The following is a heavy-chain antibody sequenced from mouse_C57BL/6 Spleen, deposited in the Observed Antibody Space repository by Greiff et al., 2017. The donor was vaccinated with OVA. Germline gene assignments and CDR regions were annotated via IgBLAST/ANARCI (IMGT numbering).Heavy chain of an antibody. J-gene: IGHJ4*01. D-gene: IGHD2-3*01. Sequence: VQLQQPGAELVKPGASVKMSCKASGYTFTSYWITWVKQRPGQGLEWIGDIYPGSGSTNYNEKFKSKATLTVDTSSSTAYMQLSSLTSEDAAVYYCASGDGYYAMDYWGQGTSVTVSS. CDR2: IYPGSGST. CDR1: GYTFTSYW. V-gene: IGHV1-55*01. CDR3: ASGDGYYAMDY.